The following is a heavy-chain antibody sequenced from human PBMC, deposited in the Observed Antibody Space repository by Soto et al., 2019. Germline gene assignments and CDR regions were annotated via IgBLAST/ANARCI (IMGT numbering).Heavy chain of an antibody. CDR2: INHGGST. J-gene: IGHJ4*02. D-gene: IGHD3-3*01. Sequence: QVQLQQWGAGLLKPSETLSLTCAVYGGSFSGYYWTWIRQPPGKGLEWIGEINHGGSTNYNPSLKSRVTLSGDTSKNKFALKLSSVTAADTAVYYCARGGTYYDCWGGDSGGQGTLVTVSS. CDR3: ARGGTYYDCWGGDS. CDR1: GGSFSGYY. V-gene: IGHV4-34*01.